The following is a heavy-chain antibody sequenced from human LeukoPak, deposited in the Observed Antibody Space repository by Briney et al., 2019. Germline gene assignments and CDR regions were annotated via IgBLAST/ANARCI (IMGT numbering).Heavy chain of an antibody. CDR1: GYTFTGYY. CDR3: ARVASYDNGWYFDY. J-gene: IGHJ4*02. Sequence: GASVKVSCTASGYTFTGYYMHWVRQAPGQGLEWMGRINPNSGGANYRQRFQGRLTMTRDTSISTTYMELNRLRSADTAVYYCARVASYDNGWYFDYWGQGTLVTVSS. V-gene: IGHV1-2*06. CDR2: INPNSGGA. D-gene: IGHD6-19*01.